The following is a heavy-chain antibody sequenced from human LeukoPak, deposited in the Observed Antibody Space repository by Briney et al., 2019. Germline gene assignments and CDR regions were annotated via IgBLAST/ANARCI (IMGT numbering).Heavy chain of an antibody. J-gene: IGHJ4*02. CDR1: GGSISSSSYY. D-gene: IGHD5-18*01. CDR2: IYYSGST. V-gene: IGHV4-39*07. Sequence: SETLSLTCTVSGGSISSSSYYWGWIRQPPGKGLEWIGSIYYSGSTYYNPSLKSRVTISVDTSKNQFSLKLSSVTAADTAVYYCARGGGGYSYGLDYWGQGTLVTVSS. CDR3: ARGGGGYSYGLDY.